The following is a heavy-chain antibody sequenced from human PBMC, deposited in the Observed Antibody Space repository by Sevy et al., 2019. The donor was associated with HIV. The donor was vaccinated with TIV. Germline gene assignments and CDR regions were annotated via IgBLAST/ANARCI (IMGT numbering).Heavy chain of an antibody. Sequence: GGSLRLSCVASGFAFSDHYVDWVRQAPGKGLEWVGRIRNRPNRYTTEYAASVEGRFTISRDDSRHSRYLQMNSRKTEDSAVYYCVRGPNCGVGGCQQISPYCLDVWGKGATVTVSS. CDR1: GFAFSDHY. CDR3: VRGPNCGVGGCQQISPYCLDV. D-gene: IGHD2-21*01. J-gene: IGHJ6*03. CDR2: IRNRPNRYTT. V-gene: IGHV3-72*01.